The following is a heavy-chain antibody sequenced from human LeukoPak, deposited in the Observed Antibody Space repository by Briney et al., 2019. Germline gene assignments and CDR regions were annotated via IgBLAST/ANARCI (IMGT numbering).Heavy chain of an antibody. CDR2: INWNGGST. CDR1: GFTFDDYG. Sequence: GGSLRLSCAASGFTFDDYGMSWVRHAPGKGLEWVSGINWNGGSTGYADSVKGRFTISRDNAKNSLYLQMNSLRAEDTALYYCARGGYYDSSVVYWGQGTLVTVSS. V-gene: IGHV3-20*04. CDR3: ARGGYYDSSVVY. D-gene: IGHD3-22*01. J-gene: IGHJ4*02.